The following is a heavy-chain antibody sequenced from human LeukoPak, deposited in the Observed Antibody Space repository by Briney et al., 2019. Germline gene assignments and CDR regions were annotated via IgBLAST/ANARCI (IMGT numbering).Heavy chain of an antibody. CDR1: GFTFSSYS. J-gene: IGHJ2*01. D-gene: IGHD6-19*01. CDR2: ISSSSTI. Sequence: PGGSLRLSCAASGFTFSSYSTNWVRQAPGKGLEWVSYISSSSTINYADSVEGRFTISRDNAKNSLYLQMNSLRAEDTAVYYCARDRIISGWPSGYFDFWGRGTLVTVSS. V-gene: IGHV3-48*04. CDR3: ARDRIISGWPSGYFDF.